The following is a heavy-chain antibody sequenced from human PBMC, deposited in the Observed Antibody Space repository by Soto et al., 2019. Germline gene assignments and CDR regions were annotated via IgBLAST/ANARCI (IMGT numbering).Heavy chain of an antibody. CDR3: ARHVSAYGYGDYWFDY. D-gene: IGHD4-17*01. CDR2: IYPGDSDT. CDR1: GYSFTSYW. V-gene: IGHV5-51*01. Sequence: GESLKISCKGSGYSFTSYWIGWVRQMPGKGLEWMGIIYPGDSDTRYSPSFQGQVTISADKSISTAYLQWSSLKASDTAMYCCARHVSAYGYGDYWFDYWGQGTLVTVSS. J-gene: IGHJ4*02.